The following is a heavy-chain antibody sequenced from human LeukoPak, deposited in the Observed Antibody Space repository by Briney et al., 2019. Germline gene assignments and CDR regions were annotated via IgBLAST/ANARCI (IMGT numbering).Heavy chain of an antibody. V-gene: IGHV1-46*01. D-gene: IGHD1/OR15-1a*01. CDR1: GYTFTSYY. J-gene: IGHJ4*02. Sequence: ASVKVSCKASGYTFTSYYTHWVRQAPGQGLEWMGLINPSGGSTSYAQKFQGRVTMTRDTSTSTVYMELSSLRSEDTAVYYCARDFTEHSTLDYWGQGTLVTVSS. CDR2: INPSGGST. CDR3: ARDFTEHSTLDY.